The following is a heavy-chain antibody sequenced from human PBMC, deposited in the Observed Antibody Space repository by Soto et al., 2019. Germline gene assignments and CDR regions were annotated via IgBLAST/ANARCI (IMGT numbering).Heavy chain of an antibody. CDR2: INAGNGHT. V-gene: IGHV1-3*05. Sequence: QVQLVQSGAEEKKPGASVKVSCKASGYTFTSYAMHWVRQAPGQRLEWMGWINAGNGHTKYSQKFQGRVTITRDTSASTSYMELRSLRPEDTAVYYCARVGPPARPWGQGTLVNVSS. J-gene: IGHJ5*02. CDR1: GYTFTSYA. CDR3: ARVGPPARP.